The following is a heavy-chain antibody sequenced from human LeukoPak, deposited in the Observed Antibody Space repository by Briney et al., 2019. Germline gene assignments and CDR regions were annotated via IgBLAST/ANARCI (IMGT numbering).Heavy chain of an antibody. CDR3: ARERSTSYYYYYMDV. CDR1: GGSISSYY. CDR2: ISYSGST. Sequence: SETLSLTCTVSGGSISSYYWSWIRQPPGKGLEWIGYISYSGSTNYNPSLKSRVTISVDTSKNQFSLKLSSVTAADTAVYYCARERSTSYYYYYMDVWGKGTTVTVSS. V-gene: IGHV4-59*12. D-gene: IGHD2-2*01. J-gene: IGHJ6*03.